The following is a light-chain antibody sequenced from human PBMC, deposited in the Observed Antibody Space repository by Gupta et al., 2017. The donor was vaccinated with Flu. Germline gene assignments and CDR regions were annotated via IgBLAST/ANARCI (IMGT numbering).Light chain of an antibody. CDR2: DKN. J-gene: IGLJ1*01. CDR3: ATWDGSLNGPWF. CDR1: SSNIGSNT. V-gene: IGLV1-44*01. Sequence: QSVLTQPPSASGTPGQRVTISCSGSSSNIGSNTVDWYQQLPGTAPKLLMYDKNQRPSGVPDRFSGSKSGTSASLAISGLQSEDEAEYYCATWDGSLNGPWFFGTGTKLTVL.